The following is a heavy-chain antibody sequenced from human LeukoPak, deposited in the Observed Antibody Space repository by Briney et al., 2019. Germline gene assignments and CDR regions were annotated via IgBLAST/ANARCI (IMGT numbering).Heavy chain of an antibody. Sequence: GGSLRLSCAASGFTFSSYAMSWVRQAAGKGLEWVSAISVSGGSTYYADSVKGRFTIARDNSNNTLYLQMNSLRAEDTAVYYCAKVIRYFDYWGQGTLVTVSS. CDR1: GFTFSSYA. J-gene: IGHJ4*02. V-gene: IGHV3-23*01. CDR2: ISVSGGST. D-gene: IGHD3-22*01. CDR3: AKVIRYFDY.